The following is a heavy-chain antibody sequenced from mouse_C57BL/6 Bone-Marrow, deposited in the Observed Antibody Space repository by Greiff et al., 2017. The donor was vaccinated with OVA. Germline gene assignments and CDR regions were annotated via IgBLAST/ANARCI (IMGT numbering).Heavy chain of an antibody. CDR3: AREAISTTGFAY. D-gene: IGHD2-4*01. V-gene: IGHV1-69*01. CDR1: GYTFTSYW. Sequence: QVHVKQPGAELVMPGASVKLSCKASGYTFTSYWMNWVKQRPGQGLEWIGEIDPYDSNNNYNQKFKGKSTLTVDKSSSTAYMQLSSLTSEYSAVYYCAREAISTTGFAYWGQGTLVTVSA. J-gene: IGHJ3*01. CDR2: IDPYDSNN.